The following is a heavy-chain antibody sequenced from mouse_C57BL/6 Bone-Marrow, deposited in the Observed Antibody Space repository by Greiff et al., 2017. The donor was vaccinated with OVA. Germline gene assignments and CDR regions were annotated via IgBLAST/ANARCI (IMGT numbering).Heavy chain of an antibody. Sequence: EVHLVESGGGLVQPGGSLKLSCAASGFTFSDYGMAWVRQAPRKGPEWVAFISNLAYSIYYADTVTGRFTISRENAKNTLYLEMSRLRSEGTAMYYCARNNYYGSTWFAYWGQGTLVTVSA. V-gene: IGHV5-15*01. D-gene: IGHD1-1*01. CDR2: ISNLAYSI. J-gene: IGHJ3*01. CDR3: ARNNYYGSTWFAY. CDR1: GFTFSDYG.